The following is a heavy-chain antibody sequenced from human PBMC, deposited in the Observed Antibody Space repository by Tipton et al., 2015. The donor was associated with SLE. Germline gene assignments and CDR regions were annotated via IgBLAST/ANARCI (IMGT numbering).Heavy chain of an antibody. V-gene: IGHV4-39*07. D-gene: IGHD4-17*01. CDR2: IYYSGST. Sequence: PGLVKPSETLSLTCTVSGGSISSSSYYWGWIRQPPGKGLEWIGSIYYSGSTYYNPSLKSRVTISVDTSKNQFSLKLSSVTAADTAVYYCARDHPIMTTVTSWGQGTLVTVSS. CDR3: ARDHPIMTTVTS. J-gene: IGHJ4*02. CDR1: GGSISSSSYY.